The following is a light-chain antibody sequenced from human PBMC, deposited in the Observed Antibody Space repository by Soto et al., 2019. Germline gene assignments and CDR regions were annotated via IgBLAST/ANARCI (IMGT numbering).Light chain of an antibody. CDR2: RNN. CDR1: SSNIGSNY. CDR3: AAWDDSWRGL. Sequence: QPVLTQPPSASGTPGQRVTISCSGSSSNIGSNYVYWYQQLPGTAPKLLIYRNNQRPSGVPDRFSGSKSGTSAALAISGLRSEDEADYYCAAWDDSWRGLFGGGTKVTVL. J-gene: IGLJ3*02. V-gene: IGLV1-47*01.